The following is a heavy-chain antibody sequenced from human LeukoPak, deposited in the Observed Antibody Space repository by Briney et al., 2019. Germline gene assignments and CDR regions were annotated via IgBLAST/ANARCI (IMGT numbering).Heavy chain of an antibody. CDR1: RFSFRTNGMG. CDR3: AHRRVATSPAYFDY. V-gene: IGHV2-5*01. D-gene: IGHD5-24*01. Sequence: SGPTLAHPTQPLTLTCTFSRFSFRTNGMGVGWIRQPPVKALEWLALSYWNDDKSYSPSLKSRLNITRDTSKNQVVLTLTNMDPVDTATYYCAHRRVATSPAYFDYWGQGTLVTVSS. CDR2: SYWNDDK. J-gene: IGHJ4*02.